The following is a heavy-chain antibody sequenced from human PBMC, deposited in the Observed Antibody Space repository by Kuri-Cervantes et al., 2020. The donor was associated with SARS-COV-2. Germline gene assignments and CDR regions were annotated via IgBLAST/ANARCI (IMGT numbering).Heavy chain of an antibody. Sequence: GSLRLSCTVSGGSISSSSYYWGWIRQPPGKGLEWIGSIYYSGSTYYNPSLKSRVTISVDTSKNQFSLKLSSVTAADMAVYYCARDKGTYKKSYYYYYYMGVWGKGTTVTVSS. D-gene: IGHD1-14*01. J-gene: IGHJ6*03. CDR3: ARDKGTYKKSYYYYYYMGV. CDR2: IYYSGST. CDR1: GGSISSSSYY. V-gene: IGHV4-39*07.